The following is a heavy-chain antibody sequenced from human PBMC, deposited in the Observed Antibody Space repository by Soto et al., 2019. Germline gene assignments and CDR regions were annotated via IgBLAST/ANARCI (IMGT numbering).Heavy chain of an antibody. V-gene: IGHV3-73*02. Sequence: EVQLVESGGGLVQPGGAWKLSCAAPGFTFSGCALHWVRQASGKGLEWVGRMRSKANSYATAYAASVKGRFTISRDDSKNTAYLQMNSLKTEDTAVYYCTRSVTGTTAHFDYWGQGTLVTVSS. CDR2: MRSKANSYAT. CDR3: TRSVTGTTAHFDY. CDR1: GFTFSGCA. J-gene: IGHJ4*02. D-gene: IGHD1-7*01.